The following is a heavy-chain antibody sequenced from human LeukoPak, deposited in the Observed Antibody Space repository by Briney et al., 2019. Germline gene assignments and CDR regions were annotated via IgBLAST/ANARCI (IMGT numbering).Heavy chain of an antibody. V-gene: IGHV4-30-4*01. CDR3: ARTSMIAVHFDY. J-gene: IGHJ4*02. Sequence: SQTLSLTCTVSGGSISSGDYCWSWIRQPPGKGLEWIGYIYYSGSTYYNPSLKSRVTISVDTSKNQFSLKLSSVTAADTAVYYCARTSMIAVHFDYWGQGTLVTVSS. CDR2: IYYSGST. D-gene: IGHD3-22*01. CDR1: GGSISSGDYC.